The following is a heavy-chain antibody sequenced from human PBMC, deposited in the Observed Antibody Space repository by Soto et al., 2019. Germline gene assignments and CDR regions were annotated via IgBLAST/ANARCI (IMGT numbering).Heavy chain of an antibody. J-gene: IGHJ4*02. CDR3: ATYSVGEGGRGY. V-gene: IGHV4-4*09. CDR2: HHSDST. Sequence: QLQESGPGLVKPSETLSLTCTVSGGSMSGQHWSWIRQPPGKGLEWIGHHSDSTNYNPSLKSRATIPTDTSKNQFSLKLSSVTAADTAVYYCATYSVGEGGRGYWGQGTLVTVSS. D-gene: IGHD3-16*01. CDR1: GGSMSGQH.